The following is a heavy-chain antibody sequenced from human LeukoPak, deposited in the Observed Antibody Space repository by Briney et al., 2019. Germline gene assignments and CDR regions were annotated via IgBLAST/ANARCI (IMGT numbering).Heavy chain of an antibody. D-gene: IGHD6-13*01. CDR2: IFPSGGEI. Sequence: GGSLRLSCEASGFTFSTFAMIWVRQPPGKGLEWVSSIFPSGGEIHYADSVRGRFTISRDNSKSTLSLQMNSLRSDDTAVYYCARGGRDSSSWYGYWGQGTLVTVSS. CDR1: GFTFSTFA. V-gene: IGHV3-23*01. J-gene: IGHJ4*02. CDR3: ARGGRDSSSWYGY.